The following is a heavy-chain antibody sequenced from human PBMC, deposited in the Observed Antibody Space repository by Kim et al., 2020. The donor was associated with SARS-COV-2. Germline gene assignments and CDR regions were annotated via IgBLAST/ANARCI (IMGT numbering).Heavy chain of an antibody. CDR1: GFTFSSYW. D-gene: IGHD3-10*01. J-gene: IGHJ6*02. V-gene: IGHV3-7*01. Sequence: GGSLRLSCAASGFTFSSYWMSWVRQAPGKGLEWVANIKQDGSEKYYVDSVKGRFTISRDNAKNSLYLQMNSLRAEDTAVYYCARDHYGSGSYRRVYYYYGMDVWGQGTTVTVSS. CDR3: ARDHYGSGSYRRVYYYYGMDV. CDR2: IKQDGSEK.